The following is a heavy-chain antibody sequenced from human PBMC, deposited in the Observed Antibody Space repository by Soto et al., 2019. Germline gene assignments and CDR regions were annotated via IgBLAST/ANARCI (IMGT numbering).Heavy chain of an antibody. Sequence: GGSLRLSCAASGFTFSSYSMNWVRQAPGKGLEWVSYISSSSSTIYYADSVKGRFTISRDNAKNSLYLQMNSLRAEDTAVYYCATSPRDIVVVVAATLDWYFDLWGRGTLVTVSS. CDR3: ATSPRDIVVVVAATLDWYFDL. V-gene: IGHV3-48*04. CDR2: ISSSSSTI. D-gene: IGHD2-15*01. CDR1: GFTFSSYS. J-gene: IGHJ2*01.